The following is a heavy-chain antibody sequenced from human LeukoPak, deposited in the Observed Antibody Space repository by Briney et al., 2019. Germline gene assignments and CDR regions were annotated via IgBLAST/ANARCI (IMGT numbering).Heavy chain of an antibody. D-gene: IGHD2-15*01. CDR2: IYSGGST. Sequence: PGGSLRLSYAASGFTVSNNYMSWVRQAPGKGLEWVSVIYSGGSTYYADSVKGRFTISRDNSKNTLYLQMNSLRAEDTAVYYCASGPKRITPFDYWGQGTLVTVSS. J-gene: IGHJ4*02. CDR1: GFTVSNNY. V-gene: IGHV3-66*01. CDR3: ASGPKRITPFDY.